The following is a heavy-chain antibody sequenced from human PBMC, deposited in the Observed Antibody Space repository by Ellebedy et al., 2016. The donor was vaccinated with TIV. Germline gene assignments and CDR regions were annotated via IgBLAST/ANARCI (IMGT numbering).Heavy chain of an antibody. D-gene: IGHD4-17*01. J-gene: IGHJ3*02. CDR1: AFSFSSYW. CDR2: INQDGSEK. V-gene: IGHV3-7*01. CDR3: ASDGSYGDFLSPTHAFEM. Sequence: GGSLRLSCAASAFSFSSYWMTWVRQAPGKGLEWVANINQDGSEKHYVDSVEGRFTISRDNAKKSLYLQMISLRAEDTAVYYCASDGSYGDFLSPTHAFEMWGQGTLVTVSS.